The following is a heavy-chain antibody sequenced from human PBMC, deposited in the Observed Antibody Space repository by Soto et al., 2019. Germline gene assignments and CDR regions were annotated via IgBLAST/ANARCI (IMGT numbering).Heavy chain of an antibody. CDR1: GGSISSSSYY. CDR3: ARDFDSSGWYSSHALDI. Sequence: PSETLSLTCTVSGGSISSSSYYWGWIRQPPGKGLEWIGYIYYSGSTNYNPSLKSRVTISVDTSKNQFSLKLSSVTAADTAVYYCARDFDSSGWYSSHALDIWGQGTMVTVSS. J-gene: IGHJ3*02. V-gene: IGHV4-39*07. D-gene: IGHD6-19*01. CDR2: IYYSGST.